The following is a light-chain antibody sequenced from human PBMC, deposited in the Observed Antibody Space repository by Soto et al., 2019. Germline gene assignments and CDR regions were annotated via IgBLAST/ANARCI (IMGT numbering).Light chain of an antibody. CDR2: DVS. Sequence: QSVLTQPASGSGSPGQSITISCTGTSSDVGGYNYVSWYQQHPGKAPKLMIYDVSNRPSGVSNRFSGSKSGNTASLTISGLQVEDEADYYCSSYTSSSPYVVFGGGTKLTVL. V-gene: IGLV2-14*01. CDR1: SSDVGGYNY. J-gene: IGLJ2*01. CDR3: SSYTSSSPYVV.